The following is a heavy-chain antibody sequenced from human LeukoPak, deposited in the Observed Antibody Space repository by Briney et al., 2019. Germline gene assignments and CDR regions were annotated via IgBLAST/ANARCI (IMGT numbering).Heavy chain of an antibody. J-gene: IGHJ4*02. V-gene: IGHV2-5*02. CDR2: IYWDDEK. CDR1: GFSLSTSGVG. Sequence: SGPTLVKPTQTLTLTCTFSGFSLSTSGVGVGWIRQPPGKALEWPALIYWDDEKRYSPSLKTRLTITKDTSKSHVVLTMTNVDPVDTATYYCARLIVGATFDYWGQGTLVTVSS. CDR3: ARLIVGATFDY. D-gene: IGHD1-26*01.